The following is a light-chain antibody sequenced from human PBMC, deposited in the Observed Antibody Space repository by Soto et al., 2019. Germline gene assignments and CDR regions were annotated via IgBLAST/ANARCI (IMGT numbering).Light chain of an antibody. CDR2: DAS. CDR3: QHYHNLPIT. V-gene: IGKV1D-13*01. J-gene: IGKJ5*01. CDR1: QGISSA. Sequence: AIQLSQSKSCLSASVGARVTLTCRASQGISSALAWYQQKPGKTPNLLIYDASSLKSGVPSRFSGSCSGTDFPLTISSLQPEDFATYYCQHYHNLPITFGQGTRLAI.